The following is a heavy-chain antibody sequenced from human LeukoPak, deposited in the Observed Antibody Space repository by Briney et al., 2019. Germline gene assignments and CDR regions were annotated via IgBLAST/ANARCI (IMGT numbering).Heavy chain of an antibody. CDR1: GGTFSSYA. D-gene: IGHD2-2*01. Sequence: ASVKVSCKASGGTFSSYAISWVRQAPGQGLEWMGGIIPIFGTANYAQKFQGRVTITADESTSTAYMELSSLRSEDTAVYYCARGERYCSSTSCSTDDAFDIWGQGTMVTVSS. CDR3: ARGERYCSSTSCSTDDAFDI. J-gene: IGHJ3*02. V-gene: IGHV1-69*13. CDR2: IIPIFGTA.